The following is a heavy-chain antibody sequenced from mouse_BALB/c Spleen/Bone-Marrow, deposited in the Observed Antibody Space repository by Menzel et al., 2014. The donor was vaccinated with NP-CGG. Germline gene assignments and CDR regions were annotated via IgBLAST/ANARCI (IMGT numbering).Heavy chain of an antibody. CDR1: GFTFNTYA. CDR2: IRSKSNNYAT. V-gene: IGHV10-1*02. D-gene: IGHD2-3*01. Sequence: EVKLVESGGGLVQPKGSLKLSCAASGFTFNTYAMNWVRQAPGKGSEWDARIRSKSNNYATYYADSVKDRFTISRDDSQSMLYLQMNNLKTEDTAMYYCVRHDGYYAMDYWGQGTSVTVSS. J-gene: IGHJ4*01. CDR3: VRHDGYYAMDY.